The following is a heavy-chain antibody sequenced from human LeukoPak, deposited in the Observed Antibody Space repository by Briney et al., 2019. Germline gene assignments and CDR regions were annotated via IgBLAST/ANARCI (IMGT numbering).Heavy chain of an antibody. CDR3: ARRGDGYGGMTARYFQH. Sequence: PGGSLRLSCAASGFTVSSNYMSWVRQAPEKGLEWVSVIYSGGSTYYADSVKGRFTISRDNTKNSLYLQMNSLRAEDTAVYYCARRGDGYGGMTARYFQHWGQGTLVTVSS. V-gene: IGHV3-53*01. J-gene: IGHJ1*01. CDR2: IYSGGST. CDR1: GFTVSSNY. D-gene: IGHD4-23*01.